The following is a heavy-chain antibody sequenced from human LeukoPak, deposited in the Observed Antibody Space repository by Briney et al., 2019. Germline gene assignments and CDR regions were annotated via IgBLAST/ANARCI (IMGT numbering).Heavy chain of an antibody. CDR1: GYSFTSYW. V-gene: IGHV5-51*01. CDR3: ARARDYYDSSGYYQGDAFDI. D-gene: IGHD3-22*01. Sequence: GESLKISCKGSGYSFTSYWIGWVRQMPGKGLEWMGIIYPGDSDTRYSPSFQGQVTISADKSISTAYLQWSSLKASDTAMYYCARARDYYDSSGYYQGDAFDIWGQGTMVTVSS. J-gene: IGHJ3*02. CDR2: IYPGDSDT.